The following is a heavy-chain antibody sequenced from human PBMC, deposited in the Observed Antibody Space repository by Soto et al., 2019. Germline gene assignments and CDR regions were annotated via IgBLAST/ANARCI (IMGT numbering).Heavy chain of an antibody. CDR3: ARASMTQYDILTGYYGGGFDY. D-gene: IGHD3-9*01. Sequence: EVQLVESGGGLVKPGGSLRLSCAASGFTFSSYSMNWVRQAPGKGLEWVSSISSSSSYIYYADSVKGRFTISRDNAKNSLYLQMNSLRAEDTAVYYCARASMTQYDILTGYYGGGFDYWGQGTLVTVSS. V-gene: IGHV3-21*01. CDR1: GFTFSSYS. CDR2: ISSSSSYI. J-gene: IGHJ4*02.